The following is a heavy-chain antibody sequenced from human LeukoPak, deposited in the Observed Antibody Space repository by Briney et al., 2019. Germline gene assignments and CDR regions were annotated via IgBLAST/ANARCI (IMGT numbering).Heavy chain of an antibody. CDR2: INPSGTTT. D-gene: IGHD1-26*01. J-gene: IGHJ4*02. V-gene: IGHV1-46*01. CDR3: ARDVGYFDY. CDR1: GYTFTTHY. Sequence: ASVKVSCKASGYTFTTHYMHWVRQAPGQGLEWMGLINPSGTTTNYAQKFRGRVTMTRDLSTSTVYMELSSLRSEDTAVYYCARDVGYFDYWGQGTLVTVSS.